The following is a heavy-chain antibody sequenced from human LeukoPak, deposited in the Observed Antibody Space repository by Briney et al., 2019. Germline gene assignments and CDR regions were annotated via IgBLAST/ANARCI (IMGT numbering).Heavy chain of an antibody. J-gene: IGHJ4*02. CDR3: ARVGSGGQWLGRGEFDY. V-gene: IGHV1-46*01. CDR2: INPSGGST. CDR1: GCTFTSYY. D-gene: IGHD6-19*01. Sequence: ASVKVSCKASGCTFTSYYMHWVRQAPGQGLEWMGIINPSGGSTSYAQKFQGRVTMTRDTSTSTVYMELSSLRSEDTAVYYYARVGSGGQWLGRGEFDYWGQGTLVTVSS.